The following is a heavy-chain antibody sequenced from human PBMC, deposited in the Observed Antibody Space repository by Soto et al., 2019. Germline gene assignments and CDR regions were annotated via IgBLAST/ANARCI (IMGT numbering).Heavy chain of an antibody. Sequence: QAQLVQSGAEVKKPGSSVKVSCKASGGTFSSYSINWVRQAPGQGLEWMGEIIPIFGTANYAQKFQGRVTIPADESTSTAYMELSSLRSEDTAVYYCARDGGRHSGGIDYWGQGTLVTVSS. CDR1: GGTFSSYS. D-gene: IGHD1-26*01. V-gene: IGHV1-69*01. J-gene: IGHJ4*02. CDR3: ARDGGRHSGGIDY. CDR2: IIPIFGTA.